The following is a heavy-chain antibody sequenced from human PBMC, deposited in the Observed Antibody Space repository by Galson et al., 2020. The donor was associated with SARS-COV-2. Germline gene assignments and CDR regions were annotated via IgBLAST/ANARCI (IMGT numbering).Heavy chain of an antibody. V-gene: IGHV4-59*01. CDR1: DVSMTSYY. J-gene: IGHJ6*02. CDR3: ARDPAPLYGDNYYYGMDA. D-gene: IGHD4-17*01. CDR2: ISYSGNT. Sequence: ETSETLSLTCSVSDVSMTSYYWSWIRQPHGKGLEWIGFISYSGNTSYNPSLRTRFTILVDLPKNQFSLNLSSVTAADTAVYYCARDPAPLYGDNYYYGMDAWGRGTTVTVSS.